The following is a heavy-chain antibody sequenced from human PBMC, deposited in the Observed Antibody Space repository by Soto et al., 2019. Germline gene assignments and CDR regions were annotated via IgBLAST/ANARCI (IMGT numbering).Heavy chain of an antibody. D-gene: IGHD3-10*01. V-gene: IGHV3-30-3*01. CDR2: ISYDGSNK. J-gene: IGHJ4*02. Sequence: GGSLRLSCAASGFTFSSYAMHWVRQAPGKGLEWVAVISYDGSNKYYADSVKGRFTISRDNSKNTLYLQMNSLRAEDTAVYYCARFKGYYGSGRYSLVPCDYWGQGTLVTVSS. CDR3: ARFKGYYGSGRYSLVPCDY. CDR1: GFTFSSYA.